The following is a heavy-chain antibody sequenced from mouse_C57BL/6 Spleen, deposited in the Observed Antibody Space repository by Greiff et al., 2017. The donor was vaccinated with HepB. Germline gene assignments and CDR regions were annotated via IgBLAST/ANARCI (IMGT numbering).Heavy chain of an antibody. CDR1: GYAFTNYL. J-gene: IGHJ4*01. V-gene: IGHV1-54*01. D-gene: IGHD2-1*01. CDR2: INPGSGGT. CDR3: ASGGNGNSYAMDY. Sequence: VQLVESGAELVRPGTSVKVSCKASGYAFTNYLIEWVKQRPGQGLEWIGVINPGSGGTNYNEKFKGKATLTADKSSSTAYMQLSSLTSEDSAVYFCASGGNGNSYAMDYWGQGTSVTVSS.